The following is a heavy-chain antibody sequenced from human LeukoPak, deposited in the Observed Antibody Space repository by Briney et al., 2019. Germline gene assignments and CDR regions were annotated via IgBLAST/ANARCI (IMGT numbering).Heavy chain of an antibody. D-gene: IGHD3-22*01. V-gene: IGHV5-51*01. Sequence: GESLKISCKGSGYSFTSYWIGWVRQMPGKGLEWMGIIYPGDSDTRYSPSLQGQVTISADKSISTAYLQWSSLKASDTAMYYCASWYKYYYDSSGSAAFDIWGQGTMVTVSS. CDR2: IYPGDSDT. J-gene: IGHJ3*02. CDR3: ASWYKYYYDSSGSAAFDI. CDR1: GYSFTSYW.